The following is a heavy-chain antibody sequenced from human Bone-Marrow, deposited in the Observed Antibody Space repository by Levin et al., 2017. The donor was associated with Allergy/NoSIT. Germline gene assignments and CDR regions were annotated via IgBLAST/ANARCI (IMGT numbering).Heavy chain of an antibody. CDR2: IYPGDSDT. J-gene: IGHJ4*02. CDR1: GYSFTNYW. Sequence: GESLKISCKGSGYSFTNYWIGWVRQMPGKGLEWMGIIYPGDSDTRYSPSFKGQVTISADKSISTAYLQWSSLKASDTGMYYCARPFPRYCSSAACPYFDYWGQGTLVTVSS. V-gene: IGHV5-51*01. D-gene: IGHD2-2*01. CDR3: ARPFPRYCSSAACPYFDY.